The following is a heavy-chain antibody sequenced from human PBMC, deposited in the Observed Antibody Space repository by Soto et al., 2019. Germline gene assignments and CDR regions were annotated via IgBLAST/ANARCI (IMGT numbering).Heavy chain of an antibody. D-gene: IGHD4-17*01. J-gene: IGHJ4*02. Sequence: QVQLVQSGAEVKKPGASVKVSCKASGYTFTSYGISWVRQAPGKGFEWMGWISAYNGNTNYAHKHQGRVTMTTETSTSTAYMEMRSLRSDDTAVYYCARDVHGDPYYWGQGTLVTVSS. CDR2: ISAYNGNT. CDR3: ARDVHGDPYY. CDR1: GYTFTSYG. V-gene: IGHV1-18*01.